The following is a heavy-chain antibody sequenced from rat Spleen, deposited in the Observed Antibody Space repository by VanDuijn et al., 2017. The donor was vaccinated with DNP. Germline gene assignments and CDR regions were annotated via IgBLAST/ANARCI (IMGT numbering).Heavy chain of an antibody. CDR2: IIYHGSRT. CDR1: GFTFSDYN. Sequence: EVQLVESGGGLVQPGRSLKLSCAASGFTFSDYNMAWVRQAPKKGLEWVATIIYHGSRTYYRDSVKGRFTISRDNAKSTLYLQMDGLRSEDTATDYCARHPTSCYAMDAWGQGTSVTVSS. J-gene: IGHJ4*01. CDR3: ARHPTSCYAMDA. D-gene: IGHD1-4*01. V-gene: IGHV5S10*01.